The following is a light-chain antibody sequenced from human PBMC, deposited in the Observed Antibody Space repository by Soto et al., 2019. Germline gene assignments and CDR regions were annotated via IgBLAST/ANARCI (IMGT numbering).Light chain of an antibody. CDR1: QDISNY. J-gene: IGKJ4*01. CDR3: QQYDNRLPWA. Sequence: DIQMTQSPSSLSASVGDRVTITCQASQDISNYLNWYQQKPGKAPKLLIYDASNLETGVPSRFSGSGSGTDFTFTISSLQPEDIATYYCQQYDNRLPWAFGGGTKVEIK. CDR2: DAS. V-gene: IGKV1-33*01.